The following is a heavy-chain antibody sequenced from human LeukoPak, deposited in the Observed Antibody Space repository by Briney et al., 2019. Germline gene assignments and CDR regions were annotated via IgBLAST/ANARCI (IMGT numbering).Heavy chain of an antibody. J-gene: IGHJ4*02. Sequence: SETLSLTCTVSGGSISSYYWSWIRQPLGKGLEWIGIIYYSGSTYYNPSLKSRVTISVDTSKNQFSLKLSSVTAADTAIYYCARDGPRRTYFFDYWGQGTLVTVSS. CDR3: ARDGPRRTYFFDY. V-gene: IGHV4-59*12. D-gene: IGHD3-9*01. CDR2: IYYSGST. CDR1: GGSISSYY.